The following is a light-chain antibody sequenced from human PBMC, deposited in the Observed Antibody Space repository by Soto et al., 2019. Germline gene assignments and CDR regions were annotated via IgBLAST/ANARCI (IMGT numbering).Light chain of an antibody. V-gene: IGKV1-6*01. J-gene: IGKJ1*01. Sequence: AIQMTQSPSSLSASVGDRVTVTCRARQGVGNDLGWYQHKPGKAPKLLIFAASTLQTGVPSRFSGSGSGTDFTLTISGLQAEDSATYYCLKDYDYPWTFGQGTKVEVK. CDR1: QGVGND. CDR3: LKDYDYPWT. CDR2: AAS.